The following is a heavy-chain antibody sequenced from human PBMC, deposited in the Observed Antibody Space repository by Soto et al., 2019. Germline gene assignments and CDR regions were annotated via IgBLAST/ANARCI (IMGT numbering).Heavy chain of an antibody. CDR1: GYTFTSYD. D-gene: IGHD3-16*01. V-gene: IGHV1-18*01. CDR3: ARGMGQPLDY. J-gene: IGHJ4*02. CDR2: ISTYNGNT. Sequence: GASVKVSCKASGYTFTSYDISWVQQAPGQGLEWMGWISTYNGNTNYAQRLQGRVTMTTDTSTSTAYMDLRSLRSDDTAVYYCARGMGQPLDYWGQGTLVTVSS.